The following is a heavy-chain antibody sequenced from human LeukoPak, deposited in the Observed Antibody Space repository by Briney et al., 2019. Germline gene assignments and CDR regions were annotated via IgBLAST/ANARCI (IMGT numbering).Heavy chain of an antibody. J-gene: IGHJ4*02. Sequence: PGGSLRLSCAASGFTFSSYAMHWVRQAPGKGLEYVSAISSNGGSTNYANSVKGRFTISRDNSKTTLYLQMGSLRAEDMAVYYCASPGAYYWGQGTLVTVSS. CDR1: GFTFSSYA. V-gene: IGHV3-64*01. CDR3: ASPGAYY. CDR2: ISSNGGST.